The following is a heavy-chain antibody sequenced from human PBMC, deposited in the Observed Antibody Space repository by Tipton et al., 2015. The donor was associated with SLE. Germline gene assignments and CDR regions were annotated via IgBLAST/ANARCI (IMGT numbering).Heavy chain of an antibody. CDR1: GYSISSGYY. Sequence: TLSLTCTVSGYSISSGYYWGWIRQPPGKGLEWIGSIYHSGSTYYNPSLKSRVTISVDTPKNQFPLKLSSVTAADTAVYYCARDLKGLGTYNWFDPWGQGTLVTVSS. J-gene: IGHJ5*02. CDR3: ARDLKGLGTYNWFDP. D-gene: IGHD7-27*01. V-gene: IGHV4-38-2*02. CDR2: IYHSGST.